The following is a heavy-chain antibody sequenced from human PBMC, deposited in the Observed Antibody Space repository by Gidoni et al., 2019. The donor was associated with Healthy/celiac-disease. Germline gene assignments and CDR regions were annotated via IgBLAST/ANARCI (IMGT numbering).Heavy chain of an antibody. V-gene: IGHV3-33*01. CDR3: ARGVGRGVLDY. D-gene: IGHD3-10*01. Sequence: QVQLVESGGGVVQPGRSLRLSCAASGFTFSSYGMHWVRQAPGKGLEWVAVIWYDGSNKYYADSVKGRFIISRDNSKNTLYLQMNSLRAEDTAVYYCARGVGRGVLDYWGQGTLVTVSS. CDR2: IWYDGSNK. J-gene: IGHJ4*02. CDR1: GFTFSSYG.